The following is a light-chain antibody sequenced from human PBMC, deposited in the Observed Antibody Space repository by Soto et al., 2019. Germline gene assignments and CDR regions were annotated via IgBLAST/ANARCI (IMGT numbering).Light chain of an antibody. Sequence: EIVLTQSPGTLSLSPGERATLSCRASQSVSSSYFAWYQQKPGQAPMLLIYAASSRATGIPDRFSGSGAGTDFTLTISRLEHEGFALYYCQQYSSSPLTFGGGTKVEIK. CDR2: AAS. J-gene: IGKJ4*01. CDR3: QQYSSSPLT. CDR1: QSVSSSY. V-gene: IGKV3-20*01.